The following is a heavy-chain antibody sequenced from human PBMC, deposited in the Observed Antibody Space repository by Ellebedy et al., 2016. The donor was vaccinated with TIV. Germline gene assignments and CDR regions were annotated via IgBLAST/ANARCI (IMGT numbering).Heavy chain of an antibody. V-gene: IGHV3-23*01. CDR2: ISGSAGST. CDR3: ASNVETAKVRGNY. J-gene: IGHJ4*02. Sequence: PGGSLRLSCAASGFTFSSFAMNWVRQAPGKGLEWVSFISGSAGSTYYADSVKGRFTISRDNSKNTLYLQMNSLRVEDTARYYCASNVETAKVRGNYWGQGTLVTVSS. D-gene: IGHD5-18*01. CDR1: GFTFSSFA.